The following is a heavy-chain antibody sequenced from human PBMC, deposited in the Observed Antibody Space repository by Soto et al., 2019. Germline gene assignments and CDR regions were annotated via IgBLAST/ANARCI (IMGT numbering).Heavy chain of an antibody. J-gene: IGHJ4*02. CDR1: GYTFTSYG. V-gene: IGHV1-18*01. Sequence: ASVKVSCKTSGYTFTSYGISWVRQAPGQGLEWMGWITANNVNTNYAQKFQGRVTMTTDTSTATAYMELRSLRSDDTAVYYCARDMGGYYFEPNDYWGQGTLVTVSA. D-gene: IGHD3-22*01. CDR2: ITANNVNT. CDR3: ARDMGGYYFEPNDY.